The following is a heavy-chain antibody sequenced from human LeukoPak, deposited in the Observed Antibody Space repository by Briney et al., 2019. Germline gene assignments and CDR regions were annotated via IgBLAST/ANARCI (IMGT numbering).Heavy chain of an antibody. CDR1: GGSISGYY. Sequence: SETLSLTCTVSGGSISGYYWSWIRQPAGKGLEWIGRIYTSGSTNYNPSLKSRVTMSVDTSKNQFSLKLSSVTAADTAVYYCASIGPDSSGYSSRYWYFDLWGRGTLVTVSS. V-gene: IGHV4-4*07. CDR2: IYTSGST. J-gene: IGHJ2*01. CDR3: ASIGPDSSGYSSRYWYFDL. D-gene: IGHD3-22*01.